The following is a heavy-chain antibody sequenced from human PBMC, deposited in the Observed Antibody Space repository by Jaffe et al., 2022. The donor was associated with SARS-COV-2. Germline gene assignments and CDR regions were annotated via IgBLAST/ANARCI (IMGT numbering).Heavy chain of an antibody. J-gene: IGHJ6*03. CDR3: ANHKWTLTYSYWFMGV. CDR2: ITNSGDKT. D-gene: IGHD1-26*01. Sequence: EAQLVESGGGLVQPGGSLRLSCAASGFTFSTYAMTWVRQAPGRGLEWVSSITNSGDKTFHADSVTGRFTISRDNSKHTLYLQMNSLRAEDTAIYYCANHKWTLTYSYWFMGVWGKGTTVTVSS. V-gene: IGHV3-23*04. CDR1: GFTFSTYA.